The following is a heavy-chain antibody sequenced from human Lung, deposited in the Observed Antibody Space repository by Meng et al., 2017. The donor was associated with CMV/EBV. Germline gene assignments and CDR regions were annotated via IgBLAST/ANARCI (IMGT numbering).Heavy chain of an antibody. CDR1: GGSISSNNL. CDR3: ARVGQWLPIDY. CDR2: IYLSGST. J-gene: IGHJ4*02. V-gene: IGHV4-4*03. D-gene: IGHD6-19*01. Sequence: QRQESGPGPVQPPGPLSLPCAVSGGSISSNNLWSWVRQPPGKGLEWIGEIYLSGSTNYNPSLKSRVTISVDKSKNQFSLNLSSVTAADTAVYYCARVGQWLPIDYWGQGTLVTVSS.